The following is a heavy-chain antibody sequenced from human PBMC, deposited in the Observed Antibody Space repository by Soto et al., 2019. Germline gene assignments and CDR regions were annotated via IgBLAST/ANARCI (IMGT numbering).Heavy chain of an antibody. Sequence: EVQLVESGGGLVKPGGSLRLSCAASGFTFSSYSMNWVRQAPGKGLEWVSSISSSSSYIYYADSVKGRFTISRDNAKNSLYLQMNSLRAEDTAVYYCAWGITMIVVGVFDYWGQGTLVTVSS. CDR2: ISSSSSYI. D-gene: IGHD3-22*01. J-gene: IGHJ4*02. CDR1: GFTFSSYS. V-gene: IGHV3-21*01. CDR3: AWGITMIVVGVFDY.